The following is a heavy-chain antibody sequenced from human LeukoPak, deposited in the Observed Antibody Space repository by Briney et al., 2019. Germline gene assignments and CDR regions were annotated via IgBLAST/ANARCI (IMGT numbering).Heavy chain of an antibody. CDR2: INHSGST. D-gene: IGHD5-18*01. Sequence: SETLSLTRAVYGGSFSGYYWSWIRQPPGKGLEWIGEINHSGSTNYNPSLKSRVTISVDTSKNQFSLKLSSVTAADTAVYYCARDGYSYGNFDYWGQGTLVTVSS. J-gene: IGHJ4*02. CDR3: ARDGYSYGNFDY. CDR1: GGSFSGYY. V-gene: IGHV4-34*01.